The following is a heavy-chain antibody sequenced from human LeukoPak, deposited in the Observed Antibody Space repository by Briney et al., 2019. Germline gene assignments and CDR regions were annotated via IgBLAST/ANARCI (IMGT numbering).Heavy chain of an antibody. J-gene: IGHJ6*02. CDR3: ARAGYCSSTSCYWEGMDV. V-gene: IGHV4-38-2*02. CDR1: GYSISSGYY. Sequence: IPSETLFLTSTVSGYSISSGYYWGWIRQPPGKGLEWIGSIYHSGSTYYNPSLKSRVTISVDTSKNQFSLKLSSVTAADTAVYYCARAGYCSSTSCYWEGMDVWGQGTTVTVSS. D-gene: IGHD2-2*01. CDR2: IYHSGST.